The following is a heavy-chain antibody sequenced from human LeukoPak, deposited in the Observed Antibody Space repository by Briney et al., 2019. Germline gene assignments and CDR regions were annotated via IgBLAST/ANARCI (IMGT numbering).Heavy chain of an antibody. CDR1: GFTFSSYG. Sequence: PGGSLRLSCAASGFTFSSYGMHWVRQAPGKGLEWVAVIWYDGSNKYYADSVKGRFTISRDNSKNTLYLQMNSLRVDNTAVYYCARVRGGNWGRGTLVTVSS. J-gene: IGHJ1*01. CDR3: ARVRGGN. V-gene: IGHV3-33*01. CDR2: IWYDGSNK. D-gene: IGHD3-16*01.